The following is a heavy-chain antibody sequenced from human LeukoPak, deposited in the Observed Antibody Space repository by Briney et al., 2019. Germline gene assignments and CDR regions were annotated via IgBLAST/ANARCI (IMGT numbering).Heavy chain of an antibody. V-gene: IGHV5-10-1*01. CDR3: AVTGTTPPPRLEFDY. D-gene: IGHD1-20*01. CDR1: GYSFTSYW. Sequence: PGASLKISCKGSGYSFTSYWIRWVRRMPGKGLGGMGRIDPSDSYTKYSPSFQGHVTISADKSISTAYLQWSSLKASDTAMYYCAVTGTTPPPRLEFDYWGQGTLVTVSS. CDR2: IDPSDSYT. J-gene: IGHJ4*02.